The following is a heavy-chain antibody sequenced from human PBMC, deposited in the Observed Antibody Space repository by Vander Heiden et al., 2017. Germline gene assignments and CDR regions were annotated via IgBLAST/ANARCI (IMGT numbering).Heavy chain of an antibody. CDR2: IVVGSGNT. D-gene: IGHD2-21*02. CDR3: AAGGYCGGDCYYYYYGMDV. V-gene: IGHV1-58*02. J-gene: IGHJ6*02. Sequence: QMQLVQPGPEVKKPGKSVKVSCKDSGFTFTSSAIQWVRQARGHRLEWIGWIVVGSGNTNYAQKFQERLTITRDMSTSTAYMELSSLRSEDTAVYYCAAGGYCGGDCYYYYYGMDVWGQGTTDTVSS. CDR1: GFTFTSSA.